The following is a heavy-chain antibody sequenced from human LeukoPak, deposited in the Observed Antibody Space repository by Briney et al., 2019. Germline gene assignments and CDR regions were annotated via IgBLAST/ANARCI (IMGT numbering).Heavy chain of an antibody. D-gene: IGHD3-22*01. V-gene: IGHV1-46*01. Sequence: ASVKVSCKASGYTFTSYYMHWVRQAPGQGLEWMGIINPSGGSTGYAQKFQGRVTMTRDTSTSTVYMELSSLRSEDTAVYYCARVYGADYYDSSGYYYTPIGAFDIWGQGTMVTVSS. CDR3: ARVYGADYYDSSGYYYTPIGAFDI. J-gene: IGHJ3*02. CDR1: GYTFTSYY. CDR2: INPSGGST.